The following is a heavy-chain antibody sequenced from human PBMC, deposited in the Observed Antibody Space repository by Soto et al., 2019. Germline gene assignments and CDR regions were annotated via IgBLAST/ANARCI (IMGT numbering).Heavy chain of an antibody. CDR3: AREDSRWFDP. J-gene: IGHJ5*02. Sequence: SETLSLTCAVSGGSISSYYWSWIRQPPGKGLEWIGYIYYSGTTSYNPSLKSRVTISINTSKNQFSLKLSSVTAADTAVYYCAREDSRWFDPWGQGTLVTVSS. CDR2: IYYSGTT. V-gene: IGHV4-59*01. CDR1: GGSISSYY.